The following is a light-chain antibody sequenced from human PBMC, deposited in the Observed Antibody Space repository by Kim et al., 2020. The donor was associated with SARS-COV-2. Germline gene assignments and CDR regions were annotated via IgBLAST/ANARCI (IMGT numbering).Light chain of an antibody. Sequence: ASVGSRVTLPCRANESIGSWLAWDQQEPGKAPKLLISDASSLESGVPSSFSGSGSGTDFTLTISSLQPDDFATYYCQQYNTYPWTFGQGTKVDIK. V-gene: IGKV1-5*01. CDR1: ESIGSW. CDR2: DAS. J-gene: IGKJ1*01. CDR3: QQYNTYPWT.